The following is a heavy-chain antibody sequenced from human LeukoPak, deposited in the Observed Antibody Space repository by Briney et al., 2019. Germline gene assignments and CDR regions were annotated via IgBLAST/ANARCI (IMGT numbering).Heavy chain of an antibody. V-gene: IGHV4-34*01. J-gene: IGHJ4*02. CDR2: INHSGST. D-gene: IGHD2-21*01. Sequence: SETLSLTCAVYGGAFRGYYWSWIRQPPGKGLEWIGEINHSGSTNYNPPPKRRVTISVHTSKKQFSLNLRSVRAADTAAYYSVGRLLIARFDYWGQGTLVTVSS. CDR3: VGRLLIARFDY. CDR1: GGAFRGYY.